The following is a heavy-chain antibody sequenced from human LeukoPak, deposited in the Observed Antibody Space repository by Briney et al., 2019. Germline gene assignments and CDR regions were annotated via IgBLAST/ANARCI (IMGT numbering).Heavy chain of an antibody. CDR3: ARLAICSGGSCYEYYFDY. CDR1: GGSFSGYY. D-gene: IGHD2-15*01. Sequence: SETLSLTCAVYGGSFSGYYWSWIRQPPGKGLEWIGEINHSGSTNYNPSLKSRVTISVDTSKNQFSLKLSSVTAADTAVYYCARLAICSGGSCYEYYFDYWGQGTLVTVSS. CDR2: INHSGST. J-gene: IGHJ4*02. V-gene: IGHV4-34*01.